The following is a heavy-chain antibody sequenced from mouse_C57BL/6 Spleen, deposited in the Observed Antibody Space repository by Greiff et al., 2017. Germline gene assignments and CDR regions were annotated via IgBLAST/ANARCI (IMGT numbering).Heavy chain of an antibody. CDR1: GYTFTSYW. Sequence: VQLKQPGAELVKPGASVKLSCKASGYTFTSYWMHWVKQRPGRGLEWIGRIDPNSGGTKYNEKFKSKATLTVDKPSSTAYMQLSSLTSEDSAVYYCARREPPWFAYWGQGTLVTVSA. V-gene: IGHV1-72*01. J-gene: IGHJ3*01. CDR3: ARREPPWFAY. CDR2: IDPNSGGT.